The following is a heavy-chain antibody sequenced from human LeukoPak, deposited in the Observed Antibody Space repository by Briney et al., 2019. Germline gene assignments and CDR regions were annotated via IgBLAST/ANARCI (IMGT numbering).Heavy chain of an antibody. V-gene: IGHV1-2*06. CDR1: GYTITGYY. CDR2: INPNSGGT. J-gene: IGHJ4*02. Sequence: ASVKVSCKASGYTITGYYMHWVRQAPGQGLEWMGRINPNSGGTNSAQMFQGRITMTRDTSISTAYMELSRLRSDDTAVYYCARDRSFGGVIVYFDYWGQGTLVTVSS. D-gene: IGHD3-16*02. CDR3: ARDRSFGGVIVYFDY.